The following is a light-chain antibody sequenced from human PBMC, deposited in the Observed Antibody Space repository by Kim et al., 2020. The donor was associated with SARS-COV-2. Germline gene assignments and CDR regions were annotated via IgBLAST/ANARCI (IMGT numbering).Light chain of an antibody. CDR3: QQYSSVPRT. V-gene: IGKV3-20*01. CDR2: GAS. CDR1: QDVTSSY. Sequence: SPGEKATPSCRASQDVTSSYLAWYQQKPGQAPRLLIYGASSRATGIPDRFSGSGSGTDFTLTISRLQPEDFAVYYCQQYSSVPRTFGQGTKVEIK. J-gene: IGKJ1*01.